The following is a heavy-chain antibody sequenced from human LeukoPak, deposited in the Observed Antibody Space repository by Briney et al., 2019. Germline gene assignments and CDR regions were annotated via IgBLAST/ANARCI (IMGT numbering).Heavy chain of an antibody. D-gene: IGHD3-16*02. V-gene: IGHV4-59*12. J-gene: IGHJ4*02. CDR2: MYYSGST. CDR1: GGSISSYY. Sequence: SETLSLTCTVSGGSISSYYWSWIRQPPGKGLEWIGYMYYSGSTNYNPSLKSRVTISVDMSKNQVSLKLSSVTAADTAVYYCARERTDDYVWGSYRRLNYFDYWGQGTLVTVSS. CDR3: ARERTDDYVWGSYRRLNYFDY.